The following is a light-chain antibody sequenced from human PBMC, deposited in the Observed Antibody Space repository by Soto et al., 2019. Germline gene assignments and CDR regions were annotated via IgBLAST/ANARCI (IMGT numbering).Light chain of an antibody. J-gene: IGLJ1*01. CDR2: EVY. CDR1: SSDVGDYNY. Sequence: QSALTQPPSASGSPGQSVTISCTGTSSDVGDYNYVSWYQQHPGKAPKLMIYEVYKRPSGVPDRFSGSKSGNTASLTVSGLRAEDEADYYCSSYAGSNSYVFGTGTKLTVL. V-gene: IGLV2-8*01. CDR3: SSYAGSNSYV.